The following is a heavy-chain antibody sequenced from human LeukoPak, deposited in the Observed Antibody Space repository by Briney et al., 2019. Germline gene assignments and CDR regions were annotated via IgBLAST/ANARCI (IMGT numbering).Heavy chain of an antibody. Sequence: GGSLRLSCAASEFTFSNYAMSWVRQAPGKGLEWVSAISASGGSTYYADSVKGRFTISRDNSKNTLYLQMNSLRAEDTAVYYCAKVGLWFGELYLDAFDIWGEGTMVTVSS. J-gene: IGHJ3*02. CDR1: EFTFSNYA. CDR2: ISASGGST. V-gene: IGHV3-23*01. D-gene: IGHD3-10*01. CDR3: AKVGLWFGELYLDAFDI.